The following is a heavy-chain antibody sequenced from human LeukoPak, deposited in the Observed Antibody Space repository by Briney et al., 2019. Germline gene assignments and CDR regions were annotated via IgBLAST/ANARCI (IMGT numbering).Heavy chain of an antibody. CDR3: VRNSGELGA. Sequence: GGSLRLSCAASGFTVRNNYMSWVRRAAGKGLEWVALIYSVGSTYYADSVKGRFTISSDNSKNTLHLQMNSLRAEDTAVYYCVRNSGELGAWGQGTLVTVSS. V-gene: IGHV3-53*01. J-gene: IGHJ5*02. D-gene: IGHD2-21*01. CDR2: IYSVGST. CDR1: GFTVRNNY.